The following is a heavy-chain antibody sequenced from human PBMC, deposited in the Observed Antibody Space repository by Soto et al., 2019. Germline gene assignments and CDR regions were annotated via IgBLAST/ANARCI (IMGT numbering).Heavy chain of an antibody. D-gene: IGHD2-2*01. V-gene: IGHV1-3*01. CDR2: INAGNGNT. CDR3: ARGIVLVPAAMGYDYYYYYGMDV. CDR1: GYTFTNYA. Sequence: ASVKVSCKASGYTFTNYAMHWVRQAPGQRLEWMGWINAGNGNTKYSQNFQGRVTITSDTSANTAYMELSSLRFEDTAVYYCARGIVLVPAAMGYDYYYYYGMDVWGQGTTVTVSS. J-gene: IGHJ6*02.